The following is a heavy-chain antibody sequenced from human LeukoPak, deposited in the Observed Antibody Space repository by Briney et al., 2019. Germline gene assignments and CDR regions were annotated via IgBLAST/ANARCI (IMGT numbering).Heavy chain of an antibody. V-gene: IGHV1-8*03. Sequence: ASVKVSCKASGYTFTSYDINWVRQATGQGLEWMGWMNPNSGNTGYAQKFQGRVTITRNTSINTAYMELSSLRSEDTAVYYCAREIQYPGNAFDIWGQGTMVTVSS. CDR2: MNPNSGNT. CDR3: AREIQYPGNAFDI. D-gene: IGHD4-11*01. J-gene: IGHJ3*02. CDR1: GYTFTSYD.